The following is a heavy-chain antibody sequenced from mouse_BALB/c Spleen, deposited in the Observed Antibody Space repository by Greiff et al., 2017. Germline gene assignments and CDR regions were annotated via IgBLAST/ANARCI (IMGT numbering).Heavy chain of an antibody. D-gene: IGHD2-1*01. CDR2: IYPGDGDT. CDR1: GYAFSSSW. J-gene: IGHJ3*01. Sequence: VQLQQSGPELVKPGASVKISCKASGYAFSSSWMNWVKQRPGQGLEWIGRIYPGDGDTNYNGKFKGKATLTADKSSSTAYMQLSSLTSVDSAVYCCARDGNYGFAYWGQGTLVTVSA. CDR3: ARDGNYGFAY. V-gene: IGHV1-82*01.